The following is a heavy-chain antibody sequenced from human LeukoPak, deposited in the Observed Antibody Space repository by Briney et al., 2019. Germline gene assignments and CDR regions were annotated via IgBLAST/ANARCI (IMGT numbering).Heavy chain of an antibody. V-gene: IGHV4-59*01. Sequence: SETLSLTCTVSGGSISGYYWSWIRQPPGKGLEWIGYIYYSGSTKYNPSLKSRVTMSVDTSRNQFSLKLSSVTAADTAVYYCARGGLENGYHSNNGFDIWGQGTMVTVSS. D-gene: IGHD3-22*01. CDR3: ARGGLENGYHSNNGFDI. CDR2: IYYSGST. CDR1: GGSISGYY. J-gene: IGHJ3*02.